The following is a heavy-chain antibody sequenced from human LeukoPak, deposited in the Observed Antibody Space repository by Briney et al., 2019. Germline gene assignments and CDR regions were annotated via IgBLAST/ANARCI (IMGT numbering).Heavy chain of an antibody. D-gene: IGHD4-11*01. Sequence: ASVKVSCKASGYTFTGYYMHWVRQAPGQGLEWMGRINPNSGGTNYAHKFQGRVTMTRDTSISTAYMELRRLRSDDTAVYYCAIAPSGYSNYVGDWWGQGTLVTVSS. V-gene: IGHV1-2*06. CDR1: GYTFTGYY. CDR3: AIAPSGYSNYVGDW. CDR2: INPNSGGT. J-gene: IGHJ4*02.